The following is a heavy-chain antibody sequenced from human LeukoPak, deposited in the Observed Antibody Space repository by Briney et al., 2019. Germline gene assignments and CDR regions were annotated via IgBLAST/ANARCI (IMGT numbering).Heavy chain of an antibody. CDR2: ISAYNGNT. V-gene: IGHV1-18*01. Sequence: GASVKVSCKASGYTFTSYAISWVRQAPGQGLEWMGRISAYNGNTNYAQKLQGRVTMTTDTSTSTAYMELRSLRSDDTAVYYCARGWSYYDSSGYFDYWGQGTLVTVSS. J-gene: IGHJ4*02. CDR1: GYTFTSYA. D-gene: IGHD3-22*01. CDR3: ARGWSYYDSSGYFDY.